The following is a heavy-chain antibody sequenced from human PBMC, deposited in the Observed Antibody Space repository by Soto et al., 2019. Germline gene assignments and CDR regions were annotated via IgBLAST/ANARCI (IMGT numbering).Heavy chain of an antibody. CDR3: ARDIGSQGV. J-gene: IGHJ3*01. CDR2: IWYDGSTD. CDR1: GFTFSRYG. D-gene: IGHD1-26*01. Sequence: QVQLVESGGGVVQPGRSLRLSCAASGFTFSRYGMHWVRQAPGKGLEWVAVIWYDGSTDYYADSVKGRFTISRDNSKNTVYLQMNSLRVEDTAVYYCARDIGSQGVWGQGTMVTVSS. V-gene: IGHV3-33*01.